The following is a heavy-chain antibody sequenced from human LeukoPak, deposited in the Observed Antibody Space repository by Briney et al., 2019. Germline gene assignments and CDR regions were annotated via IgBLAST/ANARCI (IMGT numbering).Heavy chain of an antibody. CDR1: GFTFSSYD. Sequence: GGSLRLSCAASGFTFSSYDMHWVRQAPGKGLEWVAVIRYDGSNIYYADSVKGRFTISRDNSKNTLYLQMDSLRAEDTAVYYCARDMYSSGWYGFDYWGQGTLVTVSS. CDR3: ARDMYSSGWYGFDY. CDR2: IRYDGSNI. D-gene: IGHD6-19*01. V-gene: IGHV3-33*01. J-gene: IGHJ4*02.